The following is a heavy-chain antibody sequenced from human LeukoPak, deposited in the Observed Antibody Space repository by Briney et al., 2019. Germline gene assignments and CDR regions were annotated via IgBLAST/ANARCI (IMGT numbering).Heavy chain of an antibody. CDR3: ARGLGYCSSTSCYFDY. CDR2: INHSGST. Sequence: PSETLSLTCAVYGGSFSGYYWSWIRQPPGKGLAWIGEINHSGSTNYNPSLKSRVTISVDTSKNQFSLKLSSVTAADTAVYYCARGLGYCSSTSCYFDYWGQGTLVTVSS. V-gene: IGHV4-34*01. CDR1: GGSFSGYY. J-gene: IGHJ4*02. D-gene: IGHD2-2*01.